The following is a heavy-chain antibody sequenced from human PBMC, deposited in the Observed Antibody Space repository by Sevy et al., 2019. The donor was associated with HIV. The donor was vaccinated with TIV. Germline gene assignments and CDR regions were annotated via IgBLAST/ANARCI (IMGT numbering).Heavy chain of an antibody. V-gene: IGHV3-30-3*01. CDR2: ISYDGSNK. CDR3: ARDYY. CDR1: GFTFINAW. J-gene: IGHJ4*02. Sequence: GGSLRLSCAASGFTFINAWMNWVRQAPGKGLEWVAVISYDGSNKYYADSVKGRFTISRDNSKNTLYLQMNSLRAEDTAVYYCARDYYWGQGTLVTVSS.